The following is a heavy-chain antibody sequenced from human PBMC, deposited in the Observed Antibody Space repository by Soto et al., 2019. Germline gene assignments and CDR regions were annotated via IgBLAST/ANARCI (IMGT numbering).Heavy chain of an antibody. CDR1: GFTFSSYA. Sequence: GGSLRLSCAASGFTFSSYAMSWVRQAPGKGLEWVSSISSSSSYIYYADSVKGRFTISRDNAKNSLYLQMNSLRAEDTAVYYCARAVAGRDLPDYWGQGTLVTVSS. CDR3: ARAVAGRDLPDY. V-gene: IGHV3-21*01. CDR2: ISSSSSYI. J-gene: IGHJ4*02. D-gene: IGHD6-19*01.